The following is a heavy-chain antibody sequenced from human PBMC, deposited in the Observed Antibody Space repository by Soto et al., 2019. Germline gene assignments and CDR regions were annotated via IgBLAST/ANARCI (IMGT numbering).Heavy chain of an antibody. J-gene: IGHJ3*02. CDR2: MSHSGGT. V-gene: IGHV4-34*01. D-gene: IGHD1-1*01. Sequence: QVQLQQWGAGLLKPSETLSLTCAVFGGSVNSGNYYWSWIRQPPGKGLEWIGEMSHSGGTHFNPSLKSRVTISGDTSKNQFSLKMSSVTASDTALYYCARVERGTATTVVDAFDIWGPGTMGTVSS. CDR3: ARVERGTATTVVDAFDI. CDR1: GGSVNSGNYY.